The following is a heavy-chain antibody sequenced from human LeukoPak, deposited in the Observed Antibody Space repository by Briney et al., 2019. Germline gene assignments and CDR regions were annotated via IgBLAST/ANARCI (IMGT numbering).Heavy chain of an antibody. CDR2: INHSGST. J-gene: IGHJ4*02. Sequence: KPSETLSLTCTVSGGSISSYYWSWIRQPPGKGLEWIGEINHSGSTNYNPSLKSRVTISVDTSKNQFSLKLSSVTAADTAVYYCARGRYYDFWSGYYTNTYFDYWGQGTLVTVSS. V-gene: IGHV4-34*01. CDR3: ARGRYYDFWSGYYTNTYFDY. CDR1: GGSISSYY. D-gene: IGHD3-3*01.